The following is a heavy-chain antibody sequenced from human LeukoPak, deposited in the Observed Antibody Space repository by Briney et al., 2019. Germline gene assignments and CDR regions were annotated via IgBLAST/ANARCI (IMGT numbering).Heavy chain of an antibody. CDR3: ARDPGDYGDYSNLFDP. Sequence: GGSLRLSCAASGLIFNSNTFSWVRQAPGKGLEWVSSFGTMSGDTYYADSVRGRFTMSSDSAKNSLYLQMNSLRVEDTAVYYCARDPGDYGDYSNLFDPWGQGTLVTVSS. J-gene: IGHJ5*02. V-gene: IGHV3-21*01. CDR2: FGTMSGDT. D-gene: IGHD4-17*01. CDR1: GLIFNSNT.